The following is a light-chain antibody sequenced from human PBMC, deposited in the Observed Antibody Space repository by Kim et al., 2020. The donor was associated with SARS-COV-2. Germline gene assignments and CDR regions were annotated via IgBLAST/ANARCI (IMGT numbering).Light chain of an antibody. CDR3: NSRDSSGNHLVV. CDR2: GKN. Sequence: EQTVRSTCQGDSLRSYYASWYQQKPGQAPVLVIYGKNNRPSGIPDRFSGSSSGNTASLTITGAQAEDEADYYCNSRDSSGNHLVVFGGGTQLTVL. V-gene: IGLV3-19*01. CDR1: SLRSYY. J-gene: IGLJ2*01.